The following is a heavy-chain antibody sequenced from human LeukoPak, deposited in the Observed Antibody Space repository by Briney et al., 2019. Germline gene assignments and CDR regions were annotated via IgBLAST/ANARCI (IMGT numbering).Heavy chain of an antibody. D-gene: IGHD5-12*01. CDR3: ARDQLAYSGYDTLFDY. J-gene: IGHJ4*02. Sequence: GGSLRLSCAASGFTFSGFSMSWVRQSPTKGLEWVANIKQDGSERYYVDSVKGRFTISRDNAKNSLSLQMNSLRPDDTAVYYCARDQLAYSGYDTLFDYWGQGTLVTVSS. CDR2: IKQDGSER. V-gene: IGHV3-7*01. CDR1: GFTFSGFS.